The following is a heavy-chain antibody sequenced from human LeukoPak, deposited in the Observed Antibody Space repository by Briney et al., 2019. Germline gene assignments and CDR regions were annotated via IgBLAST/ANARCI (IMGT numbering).Heavy chain of an antibody. CDR3: ARVTSAVAGGDY. CDR2: MNPHSGNT. D-gene: IGHD6-19*01. J-gene: IGHJ4*02. V-gene: IGHV1-8*03. Sequence: ASVKVSCKASGYTFTSYDINWVRQATGQGLEWMGWMNPHSGNTGYAQKFQGRVTITRNTSISTAYTELSSLRSEDTAVYYCARVTSAVAGGDYWGQGTLVTVSS. CDR1: GYTFTSYD.